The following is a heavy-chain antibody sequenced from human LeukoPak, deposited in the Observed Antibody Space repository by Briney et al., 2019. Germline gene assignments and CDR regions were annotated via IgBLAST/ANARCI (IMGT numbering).Heavy chain of an antibody. D-gene: IGHD3-9*01. J-gene: IGHJ4*02. CDR2: IYYSGST. CDR3: ARGKAVNILTGYPDY. Sequence: SETLSLTCTVSGGSISSYYWSWIRQPPGKGLEWIGYIYYSGSTNYNPSLKSRVTISVDTSKNQFSLKLSSVTAADTAVYYCARGKAVNILTGYPDYWGQGTLVTVSS. V-gene: IGHV4-59*01. CDR1: GGSISSYY.